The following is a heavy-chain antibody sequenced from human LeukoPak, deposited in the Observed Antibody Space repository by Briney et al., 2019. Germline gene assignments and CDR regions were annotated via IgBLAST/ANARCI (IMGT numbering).Heavy chain of an antibody. CDR1: GGTFSSYA. CDR3: ARDRVLLWFGDLRGFDP. CDR2: IIPIFGTA. V-gene: IGHV1-69*13. Sequence: SVKVSCRASGGTFSSYAISWVRQAPGQGLEWMGGIIPIFGTANYAQKFQGRVTITADESTSTAYMELSSLRSEDTAVYYCARDRVLLWFGDLRGFDPWGQGALVTVSS. D-gene: IGHD3-10*01. J-gene: IGHJ5*02.